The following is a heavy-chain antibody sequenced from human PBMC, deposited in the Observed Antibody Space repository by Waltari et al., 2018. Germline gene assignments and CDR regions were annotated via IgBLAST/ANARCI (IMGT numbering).Heavy chain of an antibody. V-gene: IGHV3-53*01. CDR1: GFTVSSNY. CDR3: ARGGYYDSRNDAFDI. Sequence: EVQLVESGGGLIQPGGSLRLSCAASGFTVSSNYMSWVRQAPGKGLEWVSVIYSGGSTYYADSVKGRFTISRDNSKSTLYLQMNSLRAEDTAVYYCARGGYYDSRNDAFDIWGQGTMVTVSS. D-gene: IGHD3-22*01. CDR2: IYSGGST. J-gene: IGHJ3*02.